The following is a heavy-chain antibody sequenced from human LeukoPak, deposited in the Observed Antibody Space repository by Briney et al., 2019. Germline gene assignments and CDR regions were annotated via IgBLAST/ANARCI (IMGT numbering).Heavy chain of an antibody. CDR3: AKGPSNYDSSQGY. CDR2: ISGSGGST. J-gene: IGHJ4*02. V-gene: IGHV3-23*01. CDR1: GFTFITYA. Sequence: GGSLRLSCAASGFTFITYAMSWVRQAPGKGLEWVSAISGSGGSTYYADSVKGRFTISRDNSKSTLYLQLNSLRAEDTAVYYCAKGPSNYDSSQGYWGQGTLVTVSS. D-gene: IGHD3-22*01.